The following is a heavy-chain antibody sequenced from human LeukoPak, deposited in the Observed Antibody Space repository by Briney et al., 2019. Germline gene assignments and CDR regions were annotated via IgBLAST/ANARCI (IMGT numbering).Heavy chain of an antibody. D-gene: IGHD3-22*01. CDR3: ARDSDYYDSSGYYGGMDV. Sequence: ASVKVSCKASGGTFSSYAISWVRQAPGQGLEWMGGFIPIFGTADYAQKFQGRVTITADESTSTAYMELSSLRSEDTAVYYCARDSDYYDSSGYYGGMDVWGQGTTVTVYS. V-gene: IGHV1-69*13. CDR2: FIPIFGTA. J-gene: IGHJ6*02. CDR1: GGTFSSYA.